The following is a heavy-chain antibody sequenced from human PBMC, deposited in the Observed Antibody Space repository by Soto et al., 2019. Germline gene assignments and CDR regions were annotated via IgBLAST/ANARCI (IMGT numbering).Heavy chain of an antibody. Sequence: GGSLRLSCAASGFTFSSYAMSWVRQAPGKGLEWVSAISGSGGSTYYADSVKGRFTISRDNSKNTLYLQMNSLRAEDTAVYYCAKMGLRYYDYVWGRYPQEVPGYWGQGTLVTVSS. CDR1: GFTFSSYA. V-gene: IGHV3-23*01. J-gene: IGHJ4*02. CDR3: AKMGLRYYDYVWGRYPQEVPGY. D-gene: IGHD3-16*02. CDR2: ISGSGGST.